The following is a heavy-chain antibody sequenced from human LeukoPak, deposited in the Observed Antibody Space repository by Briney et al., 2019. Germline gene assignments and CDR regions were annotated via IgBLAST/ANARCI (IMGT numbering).Heavy chain of an antibody. D-gene: IGHD6-13*01. J-gene: IGHJ5*02. V-gene: IGHV4-39*07. CDR3: ARAYSSSWYFNWFDP. CDR1: GGSISSSSYY. Sequence: SETLSLTCTVSGGSISSSSYYWGWIRQPPGKGLEWIGSIYYSGSTYYNPSLKSRVTISVDTSKNQFSLKLSSVTAADTAVYFCARAYSSSWYFNWFDPWGQGTLVTVSS. CDR2: IYYSGST.